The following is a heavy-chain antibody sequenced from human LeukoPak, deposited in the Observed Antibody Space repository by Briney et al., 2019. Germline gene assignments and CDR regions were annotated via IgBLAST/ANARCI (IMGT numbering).Heavy chain of an antibody. V-gene: IGHV1-18*01. CDR2: ISAYNGNT. D-gene: IGHD5-24*01. J-gene: IGHJ4*02. CDR1: GYTFTSYG. CDR3: ARENRWRDCYNYGDY. Sequence: SVKVSCKASGYTFTSYGICWVRQAPGQGLEWMGWISAYNGNTNYAQKLQGRVTMTTDTSTSTAYVELRSLRSDDTAVYYCARENRWRDCYNYGDYWGQGTLVTVSS.